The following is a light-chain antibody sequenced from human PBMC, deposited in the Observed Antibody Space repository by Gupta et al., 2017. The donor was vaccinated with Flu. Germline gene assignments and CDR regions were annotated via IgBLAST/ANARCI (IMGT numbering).Light chain of an antibody. CDR3: DAWKNTNTLVV. J-gene: IGLJ2*01. Sequence: MAISCTAASSDVGGYKTVSWYQQRQGKAPKLMICRVSIRPSGVTNRLSGSKSGKSDSLTICGLQSEDEAYYYCDAWKNTNTLVVFGGGTKMTVL. V-gene: IGLV2-14*01. CDR1: SSDVGGYKT. CDR2: RVS.